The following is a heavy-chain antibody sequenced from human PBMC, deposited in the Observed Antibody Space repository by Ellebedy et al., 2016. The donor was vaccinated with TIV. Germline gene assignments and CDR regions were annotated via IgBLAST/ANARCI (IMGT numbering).Heavy chain of an antibody. CDR2: ISGPGGST. CDR3: AKENWNYGLSYDD. D-gene: IGHD1-7*01. V-gene: IGHV3-23*01. Sequence: GGSLRLSCTASGLTFRSHTMSWVRQTPEKGLEWVSAISGPGGSTFYADSVKGRFTISRDNYKNTLYLEMSSLRAEDTAVYFCAKENWNYGLSYDDWGQGTRATVSS. J-gene: IGHJ4*02. CDR1: GLTFRSHT.